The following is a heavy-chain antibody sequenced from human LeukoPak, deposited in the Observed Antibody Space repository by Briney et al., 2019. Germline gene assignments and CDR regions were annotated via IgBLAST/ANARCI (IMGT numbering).Heavy chain of an antibody. D-gene: IGHD6-13*01. CDR2: IISSGSTI. Sequence: GGSLRLSCAASGFTFSSYEMNWVRQAPGKGLEWVSYIISSGSTIYYADSLKGRFTISRDNAKTSVYLQMNSLRGEDTAVNYWARDRLMYSSRWSASDYWGQGTLVTVSS. J-gene: IGHJ4*02. CDR1: GFTFSSYE. V-gene: IGHV3-48*03. CDR3: ARDRLMYSSRWSASDY.